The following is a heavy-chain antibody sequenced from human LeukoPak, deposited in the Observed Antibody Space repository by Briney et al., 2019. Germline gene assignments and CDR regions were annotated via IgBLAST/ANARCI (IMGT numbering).Heavy chain of an antibody. CDR2: IIPIFGTA. CDR3: ARDYSIVVVPAAMNDWFDP. J-gene: IGHJ5*02. V-gene: IGHV1-69*13. D-gene: IGHD2-2*01. CDR1: GGTFSSYA. Sequence: SVMVSCKASGGTFSSYAISWVRQAPRQGLEWMGGIIPIFGTANYAQKFQGRVTITADESTSTAYMELSSLRSEDTAVYYCARDYSIVVVPAAMNDWFDPWGQGTLVTVSS.